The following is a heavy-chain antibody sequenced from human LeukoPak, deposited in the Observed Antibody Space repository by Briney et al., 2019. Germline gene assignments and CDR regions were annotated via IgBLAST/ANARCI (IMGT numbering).Heavy chain of an antibody. D-gene: IGHD1-26*01. CDR1: GYTFTIDA. V-gene: IGHV1-18*01. CDR3: ARVTTQWERPTTPKVDWFDS. CDR2: IDAYTGNT. J-gene: IGHJ5*01. Sequence: GASVKVSCKASGYTFTIDAISFGRQAPGQGLEWMGWIDAYTGNTSYAQNIQCRGTITTATTTSTDYMELRSLRSDDTAVYYCARVTTQWERPTTPKVDWFDSWGQGTLVTVSS.